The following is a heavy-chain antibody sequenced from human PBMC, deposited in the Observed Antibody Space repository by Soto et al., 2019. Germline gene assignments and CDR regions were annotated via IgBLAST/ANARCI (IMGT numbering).Heavy chain of an antibody. Sequence: EVQLVESGGGLVQPGGSLRLSCVASGFTFSSYWMHWVRQAPGKGLVWVSRINSVGTISNYADSVKGRFTVSRDNAKNTLYLQMNSLRAEDTAVYYCASPPYQYDYGDYVLDYWGQGTLVTVSS. CDR1: GFTFSSYW. J-gene: IGHJ4*02. V-gene: IGHV3-74*01. D-gene: IGHD4-17*01. CDR2: INSVGTIS. CDR3: ASPPYQYDYGDYVLDY.